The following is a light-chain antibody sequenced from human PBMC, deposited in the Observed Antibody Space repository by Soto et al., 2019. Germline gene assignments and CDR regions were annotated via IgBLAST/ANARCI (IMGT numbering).Light chain of an antibody. CDR3: KSYAGSNTYV. CDR1: SSDVGNYNL. CDR2: EGS. Sequence: QSALTQPASVSGSPGQSITISCTGTSSDVGNYNLVSWYQQHPDKAPKLMIYEGSKRPSGVSDRFSGSKSGNTASLTVSGLQAADEADYFCKSYAGSNTYVFGSGTKVTVL. J-gene: IGLJ1*01. V-gene: IGLV2-14*02.